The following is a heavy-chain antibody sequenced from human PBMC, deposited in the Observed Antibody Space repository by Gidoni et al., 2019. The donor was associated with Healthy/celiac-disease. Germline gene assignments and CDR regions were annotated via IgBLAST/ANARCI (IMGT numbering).Heavy chain of an antibody. CDR3: ARGKVYCGGDCYLGPFDY. V-gene: IGHV4-34*01. D-gene: IGHD2-21*02. Sequence: QVQLQQWGAGLLKPSETLSLTCAVYGGSFSGYYWSWIRQPPGKGLEWIGEINHSGSTNYNPSLKSRVTISVDTSKNQFSLKLSSVTAADTAVYYCARGKVYCGGDCYLGPFDYWGQGTLVTVSS. J-gene: IGHJ4*02. CDR1: GGSFSGYY. CDR2: INHSGST.